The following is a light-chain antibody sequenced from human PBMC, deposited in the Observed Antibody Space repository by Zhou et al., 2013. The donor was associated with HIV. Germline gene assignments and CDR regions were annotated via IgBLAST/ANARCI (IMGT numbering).Light chain of an antibody. CDR2: GAS. J-gene: IGKJ1*01. V-gene: IGKV1-39*01. Sequence: DIQMTQSPSSLSASVGDRVTITCRASQSIRSYLNWYQQRPGKAPRLLIYGASTLHSGVPSRFSGSGSGTEFTLTINSLQPEDFATYYCQQSYSTSRGTWTFGQGTKVEIK. CDR1: QSIRSY. CDR3: QQSYSTSRGTWT.